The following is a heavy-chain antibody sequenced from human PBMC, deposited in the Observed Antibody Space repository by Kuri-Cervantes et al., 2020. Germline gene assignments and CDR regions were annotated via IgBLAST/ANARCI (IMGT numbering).Heavy chain of an antibody. D-gene: IGHD4-17*01. V-gene: IGHV1-69*05. CDR3: ARGYGDFPFDY. CDR2: IIPIFGTA. Sequence: SVKVSCKASGYTFTSYGISWVRQAPGQGLEWMGGIIPIFGTANYAQKFQGRVTITTDESTSTAYMELSSLRSEDTAVYYCARGYGDFPFDYWGQGTLVTVSS. J-gene: IGHJ4*02. CDR1: GYTFTSYG.